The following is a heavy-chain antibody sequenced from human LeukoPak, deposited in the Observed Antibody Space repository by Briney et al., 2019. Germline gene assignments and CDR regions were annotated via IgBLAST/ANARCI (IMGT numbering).Heavy chain of an antibody. D-gene: IGHD1-26*01. Sequence: GGSLRLSCAASGFTFSRFWMHWVRQTPGKGLVWVSRINTDGSSTTYADSVKGRFTISRDNAKNTLYLQMNSLRAEDTAFYYCARGDGIRGAVEDPWGQGTLVTVSS. CDR1: GFTFSRFW. CDR2: INTDGSST. V-gene: IGHV3-74*01. CDR3: ARGDGIRGAVEDP. J-gene: IGHJ5*02.